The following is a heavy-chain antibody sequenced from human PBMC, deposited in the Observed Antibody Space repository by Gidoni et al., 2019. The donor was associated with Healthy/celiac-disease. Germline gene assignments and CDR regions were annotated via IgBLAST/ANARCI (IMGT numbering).Heavy chain of an antibody. CDR2: INHSGST. CDR3: ARGRISSGSYYNTRGWFDP. D-gene: IGHD3-10*01. V-gene: IGHV4-34*01. CDR1: GGSFSGYY. J-gene: IGHJ5*02. Sequence: QVQLQQWGAGLLKPSETLSLTCAVYGGSFSGYYWSWIRQPPGKGLEWIGEINHSGSTNYNPSLKSRVTISVDTSKNQFSLKLSSVTAADTAVYYCARGRISSGSYYNTRGWFDPWGQGTLVTVSS.